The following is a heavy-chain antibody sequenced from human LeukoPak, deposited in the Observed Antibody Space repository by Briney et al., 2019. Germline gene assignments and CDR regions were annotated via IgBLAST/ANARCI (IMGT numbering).Heavy chain of an antibody. J-gene: IGHJ6*02. CDR3: AKHMRATNTYSFFGLDV. V-gene: IGHV3-9*01. Sequence: GRSLRLSCAATGFTFKDYGMPWVRQPPGKGLEWVSSINWNGGGTDYADSVKGRFTISRDNAKNSLYLQLSSLRPEDTALYYCAKHMRATNTYSFFGLDVWGQGTTVTVSS. CDR2: INWNGGGT. CDR1: GFTFKDYG. D-gene: IGHD1-26*01.